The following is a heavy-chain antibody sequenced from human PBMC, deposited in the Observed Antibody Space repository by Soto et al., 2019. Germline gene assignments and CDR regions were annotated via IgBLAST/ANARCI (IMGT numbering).Heavy chain of an antibody. CDR1: GFTFSNAW. V-gene: IGHV3-15*01. CDR2: IKSKTDGGTT. D-gene: IGHD1-26*01. J-gene: IGHJ4*02. CDR3: TTDYLGWEQNLSCDY. Sequence: EVQLVESGGGLVKPGGSLRLSCAASGFTFSNAWMSWVRQAPGKGLEWVGRIKSKTDGGTTDYAAPGKGRFTISRDDSKNTLYLQMNSLKTEDTAVYYCTTDYLGWEQNLSCDYWVQGTMVTVSS.